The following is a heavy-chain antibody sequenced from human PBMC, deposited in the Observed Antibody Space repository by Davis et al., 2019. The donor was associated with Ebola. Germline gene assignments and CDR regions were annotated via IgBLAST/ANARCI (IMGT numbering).Heavy chain of an antibody. D-gene: IGHD2-15*01. CDR1: GFTFSRYG. Sequence: GGSLRLSCEASGFTFSRYGMHWVRQAPGRGLEWVATTSFEGSSDYYAESLKGRFTISRDDSKKTLYLQMNSLRAEDTAVYYCAKDRGGYYYGMDVWGQGTTVTVSS. CDR2: TSFEGSSD. V-gene: IGHV3-30*18. CDR3: AKDRGGYYYGMDV. J-gene: IGHJ6*02.